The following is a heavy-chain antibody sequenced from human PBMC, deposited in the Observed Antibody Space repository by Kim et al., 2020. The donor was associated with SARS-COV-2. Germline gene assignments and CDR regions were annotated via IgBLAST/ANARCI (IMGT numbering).Heavy chain of an antibody. CDR1: GFTFTSSA. CDR2: IVVGSGNT. J-gene: IGHJ6*02. D-gene: IGHD3-9*01. V-gene: IGHV1-58*01. Sequence: SVKVSCKASGFTFTSSAVQWVRQARGQRLEWIGWIVVGSGNTNYAQKFQERVTITRDMSTSTAYMELSSLRSEDTAVYYCAADLHTVRQIKPPISELRYFDWLWDYGMDVWGQGTTVTVSS. CDR3: AADLHTVRQIKPPISELRYFDWLWDYGMDV.